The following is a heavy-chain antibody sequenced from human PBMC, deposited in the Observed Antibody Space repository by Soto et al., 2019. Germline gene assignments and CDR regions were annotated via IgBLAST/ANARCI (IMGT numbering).Heavy chain of an antibody. CDR2: IRPYDGNT. CDR3: AIAYASGSYYGYYGMDV. CDR1: GYTFTNYI. Sequence: QVQLVQSGAEVKKPGASVKVSCKASGYTFTNYIIIWVRQAPGQGLEWMGWIRPYDGNTNYAQKFQGRVTMTADTSTSTDYMELRSLRPDDTAVYNCAIAYASGSYYGYYGMDVWGQGTTVTVSS. D-gene: IGHD3-10*01. V-gene: IGHV1-18*01. J-gene: IGHJ6*02.